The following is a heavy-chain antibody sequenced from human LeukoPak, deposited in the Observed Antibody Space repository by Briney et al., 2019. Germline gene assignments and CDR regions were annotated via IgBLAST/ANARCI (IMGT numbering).Heavy chain of an antibody. CDR3: ARHGNGTATFDY. CDR1: GGSISSGGYS. J-gene: IGHJ4*02. CDR2: IYHSGST. D-gene: IGHD5-18*01. Sequence: SETLSLTCAVSGGSISSGGYSWSWIRQPPGKGLEWIGYIYHSGSTTYNPSLKSRLTISVDTSKNQFSLKLSSVTAADTAVYYCARHGNGTATFDYWGQGTLVTVSS. V-gene: IGHV4-30-2*01.